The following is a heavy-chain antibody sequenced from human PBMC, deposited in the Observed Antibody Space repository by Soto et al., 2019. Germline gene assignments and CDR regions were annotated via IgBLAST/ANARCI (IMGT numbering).Heavy chain of an antibody. J-gene: IGHJ5*02. CDR3: ARGRGRYSSGWSWFDP. V-gene: IGHV4-30-4*01. D-gene: IGHD6-19*01. CDR1: GGSISSGDYY. Sequence: SETLSLTCTVSGGSISSGDYYWSWIRQSPGKGLEWIGYIYYSGSTYYNPSLKSRVTISVDKSKNQFSLTLTSVTAADTAVYFCARGRGRYSSGWSWFDPWGQGILVTVSS. CDR2: IYYSGST.